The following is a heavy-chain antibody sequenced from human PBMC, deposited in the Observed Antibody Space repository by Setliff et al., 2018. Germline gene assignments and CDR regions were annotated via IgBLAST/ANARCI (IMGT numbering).Heavy chain of an antibody. J-gene: IGHJ4*02. V-gene: IGHV3-74*01. CDR1: GFRISFREYW. CDR3: VRDVSRWLQFLGSFDQ. Sequence: GGSLRLSCAASGFRISFREYWMFWVRQAPGKGLEWVARIDKDGSSTVYADSVKGRFTISRDNVKKMLYLQMNSLRAEDTAMYYCVRDVSRWLQFLGSFDQWGQGTLVTVSS. CDR2: IDKDGSST. D-gene: IGHD5-12*01.